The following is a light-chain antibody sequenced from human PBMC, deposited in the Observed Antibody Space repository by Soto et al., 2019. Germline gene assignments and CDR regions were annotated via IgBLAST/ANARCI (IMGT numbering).Light chain of an antibody. Sequence: QSALTQPASVSGSPGESITISCTGTSSDVGKYNLVSWYQLHPGEAPKLMIYEVTKRPSGISNRFSGSKSGNTASLTISGLKAEDEADYYCCSYAGSSTVIFGGGTKLTVL. CDR1: SSDVGKYNL. CDR3: CSYAGSSTVI. V-gene: IGLV2-23*02. CDR2: EVT. J-gene: IGLJ2*01.